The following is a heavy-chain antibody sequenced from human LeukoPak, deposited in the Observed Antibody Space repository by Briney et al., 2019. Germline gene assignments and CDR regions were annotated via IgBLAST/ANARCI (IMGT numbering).Heavy chain of an antibody. CDR2: MNPNSGNT. CDR3: ARDHKDYYYYYMDV. V-gene: IGHV1-8*01. CDR1: GYTFTSYD. J-gene: IGHJ6*03. Sequence: ASVKVSCKASGYTFTSYDINWVRQATGQGLEWMGWMNPNSGNTGYAQKFQGRVTMTRNTSISTAYMELSSLRSEDTAVYYCARDHKDYYYYYMDVWGKGTTVTISS.